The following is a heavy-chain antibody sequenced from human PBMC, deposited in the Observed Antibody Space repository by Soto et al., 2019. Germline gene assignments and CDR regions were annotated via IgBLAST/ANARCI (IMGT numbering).Heavy chain of an antibody. Sequence: XSVKVSCRPSGYTFIYSSIDLVRQAPGQGLEWMGWINPNSGGTSYAQKFQGRVTMTRDTSISTAYMELNRLRSDDTAVYYCARDLTGDPNYWGQGTLVTVSS. J-gene: IGHJ4*02. CDR1: GYTFIYSS. CDR3: ARDLTGDPNY. V-gene: IGHV1-2*02. D-gene: IGHD7-27*01. CDR2: INPNSGGT.